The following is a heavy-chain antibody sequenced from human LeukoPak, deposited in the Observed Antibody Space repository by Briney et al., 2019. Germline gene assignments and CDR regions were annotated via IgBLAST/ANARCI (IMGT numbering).Heavy chain of an antibody. CDR3: ARDRFTARVGAIEIDP. D-gene: IGHD1-26*01. CDR2: INPNSGGT. V-gene: IGHV1-2*02. J-gene: IGHJ5*02. CDR1: GYTFTSYG. Sequence: GASVKVSCKASGYTFTSYGISWVRQAPGQGLEWMGWINPNSGGTNYAQKFQGRVTMTRDTSISTAYMELSRLRSDDTAVYYCARDRFTARVGAIEIDPWGQGTLVTVSS.